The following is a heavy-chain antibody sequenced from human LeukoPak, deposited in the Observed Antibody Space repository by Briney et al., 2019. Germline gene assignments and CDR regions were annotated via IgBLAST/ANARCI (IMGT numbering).Heavy chain of an antibody. CDR1: GFTFSSYW. CDR3: ASDRVFYGLDV. V-gene: IGHV3-74*01. CDR2: IKSDGSET. J-gene: IGHJ6*02. Sequence: GSLRLSCAASGFTFSSYWMHWVRQAPGKGLMWVSRIKSDGSETSYADSVKGRFTISRDNARNTLYLQMNSLRPEDTAIYYCASDRVFYGLDVWGQGTTVTVS.